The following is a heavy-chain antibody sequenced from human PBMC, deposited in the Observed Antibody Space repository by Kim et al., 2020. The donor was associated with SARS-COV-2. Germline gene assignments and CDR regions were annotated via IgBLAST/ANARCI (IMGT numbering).Heavy chain of an antibody. Sequence: ASVKVSCKASGYTFTGYYMHWVRQAPGQGLESMGWINPNSGGTNYAQKFQGRVTMTRDTSISTAYMELSRLRSDDTAVYYCARGGWVVPAAMGKVGFDYWGQGTLVTGSS. CDR3: ARGGWVVPAAMGKVGFDY. D-gene: IGHD2-2*01. J-gene: IGHJ4*02. CDR1: GYTFTGYY. V-gene: IGHV1-2*02. CDR2: INPNSGGT.